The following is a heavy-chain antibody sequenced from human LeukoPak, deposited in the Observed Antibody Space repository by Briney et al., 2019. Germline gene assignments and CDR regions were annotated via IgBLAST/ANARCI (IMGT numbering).Heavy chain of an antibody. CDR2: ISGSGGST. Sequence: GGSLRLSCAASGFTFSSYAMSWVRQAPGKGLEWVSAISGSGGSTYYADSVKGRFTISRDKSQNTLYLQMNSLRPEDTALYYCARDPGGTFDSWGQGTLVTVSS. J-gene: IGHJ5*01. CDR1: GFTFSSYA. D-gene: IGHD2-8*02. V-gene: IGHV3-23*01. CDR3: ARDPGGTFDS.